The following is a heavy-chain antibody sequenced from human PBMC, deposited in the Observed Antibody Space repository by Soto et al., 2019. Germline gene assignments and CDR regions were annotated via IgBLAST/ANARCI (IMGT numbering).Heavy chain of an antibody. Sequence: RASVKVSCKASGSTFSHYGIGWVRHAPGQGLEWMGWISAYNGNRHFAEGLRGRITMTTNTTTSTADMELRSLSSDVTAVYYCARGGQECSNSGCGYIYHGMDVWGQGTTVTVSS. CDR3: ARGGQECSNSGCGYIYHGMDV. D-gene: IGHD1-26*01. V-gene: IGHV1-18*01. CDR1: GSTFSHYG. J-gene: IGHJ6*02. CDR2: ISAYNGNR.